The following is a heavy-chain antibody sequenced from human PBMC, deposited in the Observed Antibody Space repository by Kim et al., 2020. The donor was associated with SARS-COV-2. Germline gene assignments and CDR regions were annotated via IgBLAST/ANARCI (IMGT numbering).Heavy chain of an antibody. CDR2: IYYSGST. V-gene: IGHV4-59*01. CDR3: ARFRWLVEGGNYFDY. J-gene: IGHJ4*02. CDR1: GGSISSYY. Sequence: SETLSLTCTVSGGSISSYYWSWIRQPPGKGLEWIGYIYYSGSTNYNPSLKSRVTISVDTSKNQFSLKLSSVTAADTAVYYCARFRWLVEGGNYFDYWGQGTLVTVSS. D-gene: IGHD6-19*01.